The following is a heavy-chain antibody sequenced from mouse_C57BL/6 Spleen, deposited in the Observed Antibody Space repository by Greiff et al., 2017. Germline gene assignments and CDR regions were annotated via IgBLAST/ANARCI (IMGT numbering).Heavy chain of an antibody. CDR3: AREDTTVRWYFDV. CDR1: GYTFTDYY. D-gene: IGHD1-1*01. Sequence: QVQLKQSGAELVRPGASVKLSCKASGYTFTDYYINWVKQRPGQGLEWIARIYPGSGNTYSNEKFKGKATLTAEKSSSTAYMQLSSLTSEDSAVXFCAREDTTVRWYFDVWGTGTTVTVSS. V-gene: IGHV1-76*01. J-gene: IGHJ1*03. CDR2: IYPGSGNT.